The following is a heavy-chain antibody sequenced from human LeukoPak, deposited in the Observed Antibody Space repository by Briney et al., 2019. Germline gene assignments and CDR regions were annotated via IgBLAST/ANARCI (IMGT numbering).Heavy chain of an antibody. CDR3: VRDLGEYQPLLWIFFDY. J-gene: IGHJ4*02. Sequence: GASVKVSCKASGGTFSSYAISWVRQAPGQGLEWMGWISAYNGKTNYAQKLQGRVAMTTDTSTSTAYMELRSLRSDDTAVYYCVRDLGEYQPLLWIFFDYWGQGTLVTVSS. D-gene: IGHD2-2*01. CDR2: ISAYNGKT. V-gene: IGHV1-18*01. CDR1: GGTFSSYA.